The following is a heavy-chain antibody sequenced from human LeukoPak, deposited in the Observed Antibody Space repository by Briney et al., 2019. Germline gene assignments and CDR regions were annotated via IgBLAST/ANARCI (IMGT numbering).Heavy chain of an antibody. J-gene: IGHJ4*02. D-gene: IGHD2-2*01. Sequence: PGGSLRLSCAASGFTVSSKYMSWVRQAPGKGLEWVGNIKQDGSETFYVDSVEGRFTFSRDNAKKSVYLQMNSLRAEDTAVYHCVSQLDGTLKYWGQGTVVTVSS. V-gene: IGHV3-7*02. CDR2: IKQDGSET. CDR1: GFTVSSKY. CDR3: VSQLDGTLKY.